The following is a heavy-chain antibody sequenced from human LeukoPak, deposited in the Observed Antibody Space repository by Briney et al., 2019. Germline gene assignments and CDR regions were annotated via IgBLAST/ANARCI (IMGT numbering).Heavy chain of an antibody. V-gene: IGHV4-59*01. CDR1: GGSISSYY. CDR2: IYYSGST. Sequence: SETLSLTCTVSGGSISSYYWSWLRQPPGKGLEWIGYIYYSGSTNYNPSLKSRVTMSVDTSKNQFSLKLSSVTAADTAVYYCARGVRHYDFWSGYYDPRFDYWGQGTLVTVSS. CDR3: ARGVRHYDFWSGYYDPRFDY. D-gene: IGHD3-3*01. J-gene: IGHJ4*02.